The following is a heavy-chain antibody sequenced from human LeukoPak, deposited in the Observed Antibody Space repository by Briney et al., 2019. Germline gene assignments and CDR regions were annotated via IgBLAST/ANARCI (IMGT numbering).Heavy chain of an antibody. CDR2: INPNSGGT. CDR1: GYTFTGYY. J-gene: IGHJ6*03. CDR3: ARVIFYYDSSGYYGQEYYYMDA. Sequence: RASVKVSCKASGYTFTGYYMHWVRQAPGQGLEWMGWINPNSGGTNYAQKFQGRVTMTRDTSISTAYMELSRLRSDDTAVYYCARVIFYYDSSGYYGQEYYYMDAWGKGTTVTVSS. D-gene: IGHD3-22*01. V-gene: IGHV1-2*02.